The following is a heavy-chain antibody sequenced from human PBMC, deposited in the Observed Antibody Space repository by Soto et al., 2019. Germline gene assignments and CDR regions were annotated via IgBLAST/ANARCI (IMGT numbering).Heavy chain of an antibody. Sequence: PSETLSLTCAVYGGSLSGYYWSWIRQPPGKGLEWIGEINHSGSTNYNPSLKSRVTISVDTSKNQFSLKLSSVTAADTAVYYCARGGISVATIIDYWGQGTLVTVSS. CDR2: INHSGST. D-gene: IGHD5-12*01. J-gene: IGHJ4*02. CDR1: GGSLSGYY. CDR3: ARGGISVATIIDY. V-gene: IGHV4-34*01.